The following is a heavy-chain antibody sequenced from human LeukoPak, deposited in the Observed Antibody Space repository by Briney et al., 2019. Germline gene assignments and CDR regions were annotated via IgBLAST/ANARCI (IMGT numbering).Heavy chain of an antibody. J-gene: IGHJ4*02. CDR1: GGSISSYY. CDR2: IYYSGST. Sequence: SETLSLTCTVSGGSISSYYWSWIRQPPGKGLEWIGYIYYSGSTNYNPSLKSRVTISVDTSKNQFSLKLSSVTAADTAVYYCVSTRGNPNLIFDYWGQGTLVTVSS. V-gene: IGHV4-59*01. D-gene: IGHD4-23*01. CDR3: VSTRGNPNLIFDY.